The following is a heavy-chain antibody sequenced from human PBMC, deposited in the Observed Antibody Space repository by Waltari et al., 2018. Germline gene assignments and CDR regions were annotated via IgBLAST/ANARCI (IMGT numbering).Heavy chain of an antibody. V-gene: IGHV3-49*04. Sequence: EVQLVESGGGLVQPGRSLRLSCTASGFTFGDYAMSWVRQGPGKGLEWVGFIRSKAYGGTTEYAASVKGRFTISRDDSKSIAYLQMNSLKTEDTAVYYCLGYYDFWSGVRFDPWGQGTLVTVSS. CDR1: GFTFGDYA. J-gene: IGHJ5*02. CDR3: LGYYDFWSGVRFDP. D-gene: IGHD3-3*01. CDR2: IRSKAYGGTT.